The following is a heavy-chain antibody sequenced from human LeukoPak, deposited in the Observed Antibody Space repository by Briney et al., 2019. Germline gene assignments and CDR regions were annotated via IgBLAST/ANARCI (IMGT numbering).Heavy chain of an antibody. D-gene: IGHD5-24*01. CDR1: GYRFNNYW. CDR2: IYPDDSNT. CDR3: ARRYGAGYSSSYYYYYMDV. Sequence: GESLKISCKGSGYRFNNYWIGWVRQMSGKGLEWMGIIYPDDSNTKYTPSFEGQVTISVDKSINTAYLQWSSLKASDTAIYYCARRYGAGYSSSYYYYYMDVWGQGTLVTVSS. J-gene: IGHJ6*03. V-gene: IGHV5-51*01.